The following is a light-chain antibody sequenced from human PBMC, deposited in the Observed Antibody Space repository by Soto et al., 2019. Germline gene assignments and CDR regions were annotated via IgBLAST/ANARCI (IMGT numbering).Light chain of an antibody. V-gene: IGKV3-15*01. J-gene: IGKJ4*01. CDR3: QHYNDRPLT. CDR2: GAS. CDR1: QSVSNN. Sequence: EIVMTQSPATLSVSPGERATLSCRASQSVSNNLAWYQQKPGQAPRLLMYGASTRATGIPARFSGSGSGTEFTLTISSLQSEDFAVYACQHYNDRPLTFGGGTKVDI.